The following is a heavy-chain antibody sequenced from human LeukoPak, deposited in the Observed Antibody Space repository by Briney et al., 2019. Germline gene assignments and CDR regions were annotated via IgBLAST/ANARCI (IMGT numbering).Heavy chain of an antibody. J-gene: IGHJ4*02. CDR3: ARESDVGKDFDC. CDR1: GYTFTYHY. V-gene: IGHV1-46*01. CDR2: INPSNGDT. Sequence: ASVKVSCKASGYTFTYHYIHLVRQAPGQGLEWMGIINPSNGDTNYAQRFQGRVTMTRDTSTSTVYMELSSLDSEDTAVYYCARESDVGKDFDCWGQGTLVTVSS. D-gene: IGHD1-1*01.